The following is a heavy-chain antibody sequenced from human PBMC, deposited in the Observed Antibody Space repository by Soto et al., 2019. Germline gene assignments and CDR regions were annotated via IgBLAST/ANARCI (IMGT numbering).Heavy chain of an antibody. CDR2: INHSGST. V-gene: IGHV4-34*01. Sequence: GAGLGGVWVILSLTCAVYGGSFSGYYWGWTPQPPGKGLAWIGEINHSGSTNYNPSPKSRVTITVDTSKNQFSLKLSSVTAADTAVDYCARADSGSYYNRFRPLDYWGQGTLVTVSS. J-gene: IGHJ4*02. CDR1: GGSFSGYY. CDR3: ARADSGSYYNRFRPLDY. D-gene: IGHD3-10*01.